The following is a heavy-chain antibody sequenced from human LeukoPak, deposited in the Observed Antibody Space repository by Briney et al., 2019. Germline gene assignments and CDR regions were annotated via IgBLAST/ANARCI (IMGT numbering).Heavy chain of an antibody. Sequence: GGSLRLSCAASGFTFSNYAMSWVRQAPGKGLEWVSAISGSGGSTYYADSVKGRFTISRDNSKNTLYLQMNSLRAEDTAVYYCAKEAPRYDYVWGSYRYTDAFDIWGQGTMVTVSS. CDR3: AKEAPRYDYVWGSYRYTDAFDI. CDR2: ISGSGGST. V-gene: IGHV3-23*01. J-gene: IGHJ3*02. D-gene: IGHD3-16*02. CDR1: GFTFSNYA.